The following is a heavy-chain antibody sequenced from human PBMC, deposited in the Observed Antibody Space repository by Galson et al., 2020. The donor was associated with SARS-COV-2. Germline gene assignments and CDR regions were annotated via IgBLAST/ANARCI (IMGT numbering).Heavy chain of an antibody. Sequence: GGSLRLSCAASGITFSSYSMNWVRQAPGKGLELISYISTTSSTIYYADSVKGRFTISRDNAKNSLYLPMNSLRGEDTAVYHCAREHYDSWSGVWEYGMDVWGQGTTVTVSS. D-gene: IGHD3-3*01. V-gene: IGHV3-48*04. CDR1: GITFSSYS. CDR2: ISTTSSTI. J-gene: IGHJ6*02. CDR3: AREHYDSWSGVWEYGMDV.